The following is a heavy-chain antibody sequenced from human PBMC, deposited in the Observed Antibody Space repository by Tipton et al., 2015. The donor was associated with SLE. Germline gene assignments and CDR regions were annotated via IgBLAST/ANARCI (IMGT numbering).Heavy chain of an antibody. CDR2: IYYSGST. Sequence: TLSLTCSVSGDSISSSSYYWGWIRQPPEKGLEWIGSIYYSGSTYYNPSLKGRVTISVDTSKKQFSLKLSSVTAADTAVYYCARVVKGSSWYWFDPWGQGTLVTVSS. J-gene: IGHJ5*02. CDR1: GDSISSSSYY. CDR3: ARVVKGSSWYWFDP. D-gene: IGHD6-13*01. V-gene: IGHV4-39*07.